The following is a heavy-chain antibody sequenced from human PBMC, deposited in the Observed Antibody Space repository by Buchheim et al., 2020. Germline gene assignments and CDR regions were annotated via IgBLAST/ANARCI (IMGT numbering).Heavy chain of an antibody. CDR3: AKDRSYCSGGSCPNYFDY. V-gene: IGHV3-30*18. Sequence: QVQLVESGGGVVQPGRSLRLSCAASGFTFSRYHMHWVRQAPGKGLEWLAVISYDGSHKYYADSVKGRFTLSRDNSKHTLFLQMNSLRAEDTAVYYCAKDRSYCSGGSCPNYFDYWGQGTL. J-gene: IGHJ4*02. CDR1: GFTFSRYH. D-gene: IGHD2-15*01. CDR2: ISYDGSHK.